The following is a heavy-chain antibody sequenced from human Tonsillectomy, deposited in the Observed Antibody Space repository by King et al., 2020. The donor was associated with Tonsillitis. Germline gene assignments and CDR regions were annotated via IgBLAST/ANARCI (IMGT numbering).Heavy chain of an antibody. CDR1: GFIFSNAW. Sequence: VQLVVSGGGLVKPGGSLRLSCAASGFIFSNAWMTWVRQAPGKGLEWVGRIKSKTDGGTRDYAAPVKGRFTISRDDSKNTLYLQMNSLKTEDTAVYYCSTGMGYGMDVWGQGTTVTVSS. D-gene: IGHD3-16*01. CDR2: IKSKTDGGTR. J-gene: IGHJ6*02. CDR3: STGMGYGMDV. V-gene: IGHV3-15*01.